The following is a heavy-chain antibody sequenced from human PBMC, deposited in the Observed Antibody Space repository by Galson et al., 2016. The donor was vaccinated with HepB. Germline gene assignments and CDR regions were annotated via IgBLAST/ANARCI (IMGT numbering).Heavy chain of an antibody. D-gene: IGHD6-13*01. J-gene: IGHJ4*02. Sequence: PALVKPTQTLTLTCSFSGSSLNTTGMCVSWIRQPPGRALEWLALIAWDDDEYYSTSLKTRLTISKDTAKNQVVLTVTNMDPIDTATYYCARSGYSSSWFYFDHWGQGTQVTVSS. V-gene: IGHV2-70*01. CDR3: ARSGYSSSWFYFDH. CDR2: IAWDDDE. CDR1: GSSLNTTGMC.